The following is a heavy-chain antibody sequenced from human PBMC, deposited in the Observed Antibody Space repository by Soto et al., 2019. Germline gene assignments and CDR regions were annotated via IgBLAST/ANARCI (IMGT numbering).Heavy chain of an antibody. CDR1: GFTFSSYG. Sequence: GGSLRLSCAASGFTFSSYGMHWVRQAPGKGLEWVAVIWYDGSNKYYADSVKGRFTISRDNSKNKLYLQMNSLRAEDTAVYYCARDVAPSSSWYSFVLDYWGQGTLVTVSS. CDR2: IWYDGSNK. D-gene: IGHD6-13*01. J-gene: IGHJ4*02. V-gene: IGHV3-33*01. CDR3: ARDVAPSSSWYSFVLDY.